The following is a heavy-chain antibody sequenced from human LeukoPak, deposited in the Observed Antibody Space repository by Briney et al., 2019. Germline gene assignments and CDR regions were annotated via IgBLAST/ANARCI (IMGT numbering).Heavy chain of an antibody. V-gene: IGHV7-4-1*02. CDR1: GYTFNNFV. CDR3: AIHFASDSSLIAH. J-gene: IGHJ4*02. D-gene: IGHD2-15*01. Sequence: GASVTVSFKTSGYTFNNFVMNWVRQAPGQGLEWMGCIYTNSGNTTYVQRFTGRFVFSVDASVNTAYLQISSLKAEDTAVYYCAIHFASDSSLIAHWGQGTLVTASS. CDR2: IYTNSGNT.